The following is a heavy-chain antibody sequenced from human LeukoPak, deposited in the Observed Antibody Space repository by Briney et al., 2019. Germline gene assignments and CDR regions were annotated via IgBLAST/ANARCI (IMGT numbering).Heavy chain of an antibody. Sequence: SVKVSCKASGGTFSSYAISWVRQAPGQGLEWMGGIIPIFGTANYAQKFQGRVTITADESTSTAYMELSSLRSEDTAVYYCATDMDTMVRGVITNCFDPWGQGTLVTVSS. V-gene: IGHV1-69*13. J-gene: IGHJ5*02. CDR2: IIPIFGTA. CDR1: GGTFSSYA. CDR3: ATDMDTMVRGVITNCFDP. D-gene: IGHD3-10*01.